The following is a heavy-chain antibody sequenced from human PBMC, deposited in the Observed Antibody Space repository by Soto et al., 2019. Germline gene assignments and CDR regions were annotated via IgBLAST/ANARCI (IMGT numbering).Heavy chain of an antibody. CDR1: GFTFSSYA. J-gene: IGHJ4*02. V-gene: IGHV3-30-3*01. Sequence: QVQLVESGGGVVQPGRSLRLSCAASGFTFSSYAMHWVRQAPGKGLEWVAVISYDGSNKYYADSVKGRFTISRDNSKNTLDLQMNSLRAEDTAVYYCARGYYDSSGYPTWGDYWGQGTLVTVSS. D-gene: IGHD3-22*01. CDR3: ARGYYDSSGYPTWGDY. CDR2: ISYDGSNK.